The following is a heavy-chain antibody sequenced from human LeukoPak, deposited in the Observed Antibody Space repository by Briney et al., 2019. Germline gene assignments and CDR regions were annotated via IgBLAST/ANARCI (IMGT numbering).Heavy chain of an antibody. J-gene: IGHJ4*02. CDR1: ALTFSRHV. CDR2: ISGYGDST. V-gene: IGHV3-23*01. Sequence: PGGSLRLSCASSALTFSRHVINWVRQAPGKGLEWVSAISGYGDSTFYADSVKGRFTISRDNSKNTLYLQMNSLRAEDTAVYYCAKSPGRYSGSGDYFHYWGQGTLVTVSS. D-gene: IGHD1-26*01. CDR3: AKSPGRYSGSGDYFHY.